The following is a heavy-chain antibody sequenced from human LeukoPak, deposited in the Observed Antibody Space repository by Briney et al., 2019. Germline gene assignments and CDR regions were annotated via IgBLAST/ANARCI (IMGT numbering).Heavy chain of an antibody. CDR2: ISGSGDST. CDR3: AKGSSGSFYSHFDY. CDR1: GFTFSSYA. J-gene: IGHJ4*02. D-gene: IGHD3-10*01. Sequence: PGGSLRLSCAASGFTFSSYAMNCVRQAPGKGLEWVAAISGSGDSTYYADSVKGRFTISRDNSKNTRYLQMNSLRAEDTAVYYCAKGSSGSFYSHFDYWGQGTLVTVSS. V-gene: IGHV3-23*01.